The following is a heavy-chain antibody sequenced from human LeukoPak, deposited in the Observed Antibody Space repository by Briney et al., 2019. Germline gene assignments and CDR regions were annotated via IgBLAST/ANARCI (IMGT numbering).Heavy chain of an antibody. Sequence: SVKVSCKASGCTFSSYAISWVRQPPGQGLEWMGRIIPILGIANYAQKFQGRVTITADKSTSTAYMELSRLRCEDTAVYYCARDTGIAVGSTYYFDYWGQGTLVTVSS. J-gene: IGHJ4*02. V-gene: IGHV1-69*04. D-gene: IGHD6-19*01. CDR3: ARDTGIAVGSTYYFDY. CDR1: GCTFSSYA. CDR2: IIPILGIA.